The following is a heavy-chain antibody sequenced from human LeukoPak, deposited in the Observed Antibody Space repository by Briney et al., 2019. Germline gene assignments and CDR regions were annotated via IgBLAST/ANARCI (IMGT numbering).Heavy chain of an antibody. D-gene: IGHD6-13*01. V-gene: IGHV3-30*18. Sequence: PGGSLRLSCAASGFTFSNYGMHWVRQAPGKGLEWVSVISYDGSNKYYADSVKGRFTISRDNSKNTLYLQMNSLRAEDTAVYYCAKKRQQLYYYYGMDVWGQGTTVTVSS. CDR2: ISYDGSNK. CDR1: GFTFSNYG. J-gene: IGHJ6*02. CDR3: AKKRQQLYYYYGMDV.